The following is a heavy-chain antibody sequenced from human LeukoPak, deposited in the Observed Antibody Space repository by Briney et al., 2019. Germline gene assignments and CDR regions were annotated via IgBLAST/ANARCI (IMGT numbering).Heavy chain of an antibody. J-gene: IGHJ6*02. D-gene: IGHD6-6*01. CDR3: ALAARYYYYTMDV. Sequence: ASVKVSCKASGYTFINYYMHWVRQAPGQGLEWMGIINPSGGSTSHTQKFQGRVTLTRDTSTSTVYMELSSLRSEDTAVYYCALAARYYYYTMDVWGQGTTVTVSS. CDR2: INPSGGST. CDR1: GYTFINYY. V-gene: IGHV1-46*01.